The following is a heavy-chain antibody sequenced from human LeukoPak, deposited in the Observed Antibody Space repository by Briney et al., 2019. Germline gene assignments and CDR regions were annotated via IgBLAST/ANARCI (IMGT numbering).Heavy chain of an antibody. CDR3: ARVIAVADPFDY. CDR1: GFTFSGHW. V-gene: IGHV3-74*01. Sequence: GGSLRLSCAVSGFTFSGHWMFWVRQAPGKGLEWVSSDGSGTGYTDSVKGRFPVSRDNARNTLYLQMNSLRAEDTAVYYCARVIAVADPFDYWGQGTLVTVSS. D-gene: IGHD6-19*01. CDR2: DGSGT. J-gene: IGHJ4*02.